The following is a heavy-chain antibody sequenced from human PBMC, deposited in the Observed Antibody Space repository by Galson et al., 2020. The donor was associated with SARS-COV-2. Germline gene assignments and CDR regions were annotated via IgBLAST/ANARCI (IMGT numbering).Heavy chain of an antibody. J-gene: IGHJ6*02. CDR2: ISAYNGNT. Sequence: ASVKVSCKASGYTFTSYGISWVRQAPGQGLEWMGWISAYNGNTNYAQKLQGRVTMTTDTSTSTAYMELRSLRSDDTAVYYCAREWAVATMRYYYYYYGMDVWGQGTTVTVSS. D-gene: IGHD5-12*01. CDR1: GYTFTSYG. CDR3: AREWAVATMRYYYYYYGMDV. V-gene: IGHV1-18*01.